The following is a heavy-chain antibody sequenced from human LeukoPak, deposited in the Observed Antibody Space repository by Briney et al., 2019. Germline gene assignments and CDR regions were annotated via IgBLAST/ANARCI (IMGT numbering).Heavy chain of an antibody. Sequence: SVKVSCKPSGGTFRSHIFSWVRQAPGQGLEWMGRITPVIDSAKYAQKFQDRITITADTSTGTAYLHLSSLTSEDTAIYYCTRVNLRGSQYNWFDPWGQGTLVTVSS. D-gene: IGHD1-26*01. J-gene: IGHJ5*02. V-gene: IGHV1-69*08. CDR3: TRVNLRGSQYNWFDP. CDR2: ITPVIDSA. CDR1: GGTFRSHI.